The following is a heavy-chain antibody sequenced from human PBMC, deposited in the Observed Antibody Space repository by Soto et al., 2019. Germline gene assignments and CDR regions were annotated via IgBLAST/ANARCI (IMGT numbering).Heavy chain of an antibody. CDR3: ASLVYDSAGYYYFDN. Sequence: SETLSLTCAVYGGSFSGYYWSWIRQPPGKGLEWIGEINHSGSTNYNPSLKSRVTISVDTSKNQFSLKLSSVTAADTAVYYCASLVYDSAGYYYFDNWGQGTPVTVSS. CDR1: GGSFSGYY. J-gene: IGHJ4*02. D-gene: IGHD3-22*01. CDR2: INHSGST. V-gene: IGHV4-34*01.